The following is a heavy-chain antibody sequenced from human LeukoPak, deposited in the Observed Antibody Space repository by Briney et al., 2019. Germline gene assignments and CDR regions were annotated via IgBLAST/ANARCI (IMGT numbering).Heavy chain of an antibody. D-gene: IGHD3-10*01. J-gene: IGHJ3*02. CDR2: IYYSGST. Sequence: SETLSLTCTVSGGSISSYYWSWIRQPPGKGLEWIGYIYYSGSTNYNPSLKSRVTISVDTSKNQFSLKLSSVTAADTAVYYCARSGMVRGLGGAFDIWGQGTTVTVSS. V-gene: IGHV4-59*01. CDR3: ARSGMVRGLGGAFDI. CDR1: GGSISSYY.